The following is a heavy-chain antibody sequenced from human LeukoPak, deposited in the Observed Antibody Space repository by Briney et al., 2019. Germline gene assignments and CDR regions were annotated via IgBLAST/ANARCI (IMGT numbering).Heavy chain of an antibody. CDR2: IGSSGSTI. CDR1: GFTFSDYY. V-gene: IGHV3-11*04. D-gene: IGHD2-2*02. Sequence: GGSLRLSCAASGFTFSDYYMSWIRQAPGKGLEWVSYIGSSGSTIYYADSVKGRFTISRDNAKNSLYLQMNGLRAEDTAVYYCARYIVVVPAAIEPYGMDVWGQGTTVTVSS. J-gene: IGHJ6*02. CDR3: ARYIVVVPAAIEPYGMDV.